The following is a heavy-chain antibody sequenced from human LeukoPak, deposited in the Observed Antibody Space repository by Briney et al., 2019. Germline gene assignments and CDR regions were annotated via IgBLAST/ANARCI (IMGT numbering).Heavy chain of an antibody. D-gene: IGHD6-13*01. J-gene: IGHJ4*02. CDR2: ISSSSSYI. Sequence: GGSLRLSCAASGFTFSSYEMNWVRQAPGKGLEWVSSISSSSSYIYYADSVKGRYTISRDNAKNPLYLQMNSLRAEDTAVYYCARGLSWTDYWGQGTLVTVSS. CDR3: ARGLSWTDY. CDR1: GFTFSSYE. V-gene: IGHV3-21*01.